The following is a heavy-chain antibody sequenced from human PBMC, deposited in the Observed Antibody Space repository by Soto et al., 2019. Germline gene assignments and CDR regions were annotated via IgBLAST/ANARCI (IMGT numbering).Heavy chain of an antibody. CDR3: ARLGIAVADAFDI. D-gene: IGHD6-19*01. CDR1: SGSISSSNW. J-gene: IGHJ3*02. CDR2: IYHSGST. V-gene: IGHV4-4*02. Sequence: QVQLQESGPGLVKPSGTLSLTCAVSSGSISSSNWWSWVRQPPGKGLEWIGEIYHSGSTNYNPSHKSRDTKTVDKSKNQNSLKLSSVTAADTAVYYCARLGIAVADAFDIWGQGTMVTVSS.